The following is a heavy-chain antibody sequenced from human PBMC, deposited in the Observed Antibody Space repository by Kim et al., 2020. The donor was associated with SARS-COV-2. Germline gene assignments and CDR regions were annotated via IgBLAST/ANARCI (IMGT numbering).Heavy chain of an antibody. Sequence: ADSVKGRFTISRDNSKNTLYLQMNSLRAEDTAVYYCARDLAAWFGELLALWGQGTLVTVSS. V-gene: IGHV3-30*01. J-gene: IGHJ4*02. CDR3: ARDLAAWFGELLAL. D-gene: IGHD3-10*01.